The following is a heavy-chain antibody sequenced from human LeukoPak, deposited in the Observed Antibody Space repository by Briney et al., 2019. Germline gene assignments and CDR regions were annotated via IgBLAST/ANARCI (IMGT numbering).Heavy chain of an antibody. CDR1: GGSFSGYY. V-gene: IGHV4-34*01. CDR2: INHSGST. CDR3: ARGRPRTLWFGEFWSSGWFDP. D-gene: IGHD3-10*01. J-gene: IGHJ5*02. Sequence: SATLSLTCAVCGGSFSGYYWSWIRPPPGKGLEWIGEINHSGSTNYNPSLKSRVTISVDTSKNQFSLKLSSVTAADTAVYYCARGRPRTLWFGEFWSSGWFDPWGQGTLVTVSS.